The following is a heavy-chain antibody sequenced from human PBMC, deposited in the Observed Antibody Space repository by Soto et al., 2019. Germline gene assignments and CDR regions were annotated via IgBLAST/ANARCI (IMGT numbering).Heavy chain of an antibody. J-gene: IGHJ4*02. V-gene: IGHV3-48*03. Sequence: EVQLVESGGGLVQPGGSLRLSCAASGFTFSSYEMNWVRQAPGKGLEWVSYISSNGRTIDYADSVKGRFTISRDNAKKSLYLQLNSLRAEDTAVYYCARVGVVGARSPDFWGQGTLVTVSS. CDR3: ARVGVVGARSPDF. CDR2: ISSNGRTI. CDR1: GFTFSSYE. D-gene: IGHD1-26*01.